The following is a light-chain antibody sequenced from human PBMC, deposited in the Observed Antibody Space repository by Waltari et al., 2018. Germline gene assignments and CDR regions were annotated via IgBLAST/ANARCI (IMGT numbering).Light chain of an antibody. CDR2: EVS. V-gene: IGLV2-14*01. CDR1: SSDVDGYNY. CDR3: SSYTSSSTYV. Sequence: QSALTQPASVSGSPGQSITISCTGTSSDVDGYNYVSWYQPHPGKAPKLMIYEVSNWPSGVPNRFSGSKSGNTASLTISGLQADDEADYYCSSYTSSSTYVFGTGTKVTVL. J-gene: IGLJ1*01.